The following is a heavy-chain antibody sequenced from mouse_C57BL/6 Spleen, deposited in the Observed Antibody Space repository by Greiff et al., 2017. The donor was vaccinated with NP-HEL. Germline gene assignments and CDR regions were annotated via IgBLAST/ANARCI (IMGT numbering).Heavy chain of an antibody. D-gene: IGHD2-4*01. CDR1: GYAFSSSW. CDR2: IYPGDGDT. V-gene: IGHV1-82*01. CDR3: ARTAYDYDGLFAY. J-gene: IGHJ3*01. Sequence: VQLQQSGPELVTPGASVKISCKASGYAFSSSWMNWVKQRPGKGLEWIGRIYPGDGDTHYNGKLKGKATLTADKSSSTAYMQLSSLTSEDSAVYCCARTAYDYDGLFAYWGQGTLVTVSA.